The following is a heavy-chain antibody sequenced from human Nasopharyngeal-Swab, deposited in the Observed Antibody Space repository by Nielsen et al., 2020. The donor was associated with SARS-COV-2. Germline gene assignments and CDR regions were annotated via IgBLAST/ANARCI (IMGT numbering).Heavy chain of an antibody. CDR1: GGSISSGSYY. CDR2: IYTSGST. V-gene: IGHV4-61*02. J-gene: IGHJ4*02. Sequence: LRLSCTVSGGSISSGSYYWSWIRPPAGKGLEWIGRIYTSGSTNYNPSLKSRVTISVDTSKNQFSLKLSSVTAADTAVYYCAREPTNMIVVVTYFDYWGQGTMVTVSS. D-gene: IGHD3-22*01. CDR3: AREPTNMIVVVTYFDY.